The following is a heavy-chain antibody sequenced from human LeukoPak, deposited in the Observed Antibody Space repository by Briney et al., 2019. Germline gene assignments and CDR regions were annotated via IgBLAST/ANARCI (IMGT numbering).Heavy chain of an antibody. CDR3: AKDPNSYSGERDY. D-gene: IGHD1-26*01. CDR2: IIPIFGTA. J-gene: IGHJ4*02. CDR1: GGTFSSYA. Sequence: SVKVSCKASGGTFSSYAISWVRQAPGQGLEWMGRIIPIFGTANYAQKFQGRVTITTDESTSTAYMELSSLRSEDTAVYYCAKDPNSYSGERDYWGQGTLVSVSS. V-gene: IGHV1-69*05.